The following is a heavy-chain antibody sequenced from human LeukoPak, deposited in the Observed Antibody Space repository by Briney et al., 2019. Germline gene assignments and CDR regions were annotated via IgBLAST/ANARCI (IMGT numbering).Heavy chain of an antibody. CDR1: GGSISSSSYY. CDR3: ASDYYDRWPKYFQH. V-gene: IGHV4-39*07. Sequence: SETLSLTCTVSGGSISSSSYYWGWIRQPPGKGLEWIGSIYYSGSTYYNPSLKSRVTISVDTSKNQFSLKLSSVTAADTAVYYCASDYYDRWPKYFQHWGQGTLVTVSS. CDR2: IYYSGST. D-gene: IGHD3-22*01. J-gene: IGHJ1*01.